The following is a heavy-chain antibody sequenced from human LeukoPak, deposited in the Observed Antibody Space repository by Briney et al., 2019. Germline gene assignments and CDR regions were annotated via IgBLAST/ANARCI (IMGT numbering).Heavy chain of an antibody. D-gene: IGHD3-22*01. CDR3: AGVIYYTSDAFDI. Sequence: GGSLRLSCAASGFTFSSYWMHWVRQAPGKGPVWVSRINSDGSTTNYADSVKGRFTISRDNAKNTLYLQMNSLRVEDTAVYYCAGVIYYTSDAFDIWGQGTMVTVSS. CDR1: GFTFSSYW. V-gene: IGHV3-74*01. J-gene: IGHJ3*02. CDR2: INSDGSTT.